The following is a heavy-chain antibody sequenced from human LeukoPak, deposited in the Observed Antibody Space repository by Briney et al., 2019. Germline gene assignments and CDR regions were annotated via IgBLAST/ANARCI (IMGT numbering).Heavy chain of an antibody. CDR2: IQYDGSNK. V-gene: IGHV3-30*12. J-gene: IGHJ3*01. CDR3: ARRSAAKDAFDF. Sequence: PGGSLRLSCAASGFIFSTYGMHWVRQAPGKGLEWVTFIQYDGSNKYDADSVKGRFTISRDNSKNTLYLQMNSLRAEDTAVYYCARRSAAKDAFDFWGQGTMVTVSS. CDR1: GFIFSTYG. D-gene: IGHD6-25*01.